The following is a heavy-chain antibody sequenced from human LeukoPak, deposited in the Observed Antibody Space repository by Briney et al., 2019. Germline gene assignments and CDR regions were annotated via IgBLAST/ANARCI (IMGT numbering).Heavy chain of an antibody. CDR3: ARGGDGYTLDNYFDY. J-gene: IGHJ4*02. CDR1: GGSISSYY. V-gene: IGHV4-59*01. CDR2: IYYSGST. Sequence: SETLSLTCTVSGGSISSYYWSWIRQPPGKGLEWIGYIYYSGSTNYNPSLKSRVTISVDTSKNQFSLKLTSVTAADTAVYYCARGGDGYTLDNYFDYWGQGTLVTVSS. D-gene: IGHD5-24*01.